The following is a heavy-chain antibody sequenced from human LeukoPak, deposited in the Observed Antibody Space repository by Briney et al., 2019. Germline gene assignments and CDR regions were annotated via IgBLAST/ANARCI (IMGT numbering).Heavy chain of an antibody. CDR2: IYYSGST. D-gene: IGHD6-13*01. V-gene: IGHV4-39*01. J-gene: IGHJ4*02. CDR1: GGSISNSSYY. CDR3: ARGEIAAACTTVAEGYFDY. Sequence: SETLSLTCTVSGGSISNSSYYWGWIRPPPGKGLEWLGSIYYSGSTYYNPSLKSRATISVDTSKNQFSLKLSSVTAADTAVYYWARGEIAAACTTVAEGYFDYWGQGTLVTVSS.